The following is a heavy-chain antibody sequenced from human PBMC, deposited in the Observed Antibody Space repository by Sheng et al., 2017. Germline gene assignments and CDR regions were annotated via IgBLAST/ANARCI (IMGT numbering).Heavy chain of an antibody. D-gene: IGHD1-20*01. J-gene: IGHJ5*02. CDR2: ISASGGSR. V-gene: IGHV3-23*04. CDR1: GFFFEDYA. CDR3: AKGGMRYPLQNWFDP. Sequence: EVQLVESGGGLVQPGRSLRLSCAASGFFFEDYAMHWVRQTPGKGLEWVSVISASGGSRYYADSVKGRFTISRDNSKNTLYLQMNSLRADDTAVYYCAKGGMRYPLQNWFDPWGQGSLVTVSS.